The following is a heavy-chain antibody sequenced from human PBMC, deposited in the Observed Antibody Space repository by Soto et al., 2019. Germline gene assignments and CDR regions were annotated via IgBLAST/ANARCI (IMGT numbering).Heavy chain of an antibody. CDR3: ARDGGHGNNYEYFDY. Sequence: PGGSLRLSCAASGFSFRTYWMHWVRQAPEKGLMLVSRINSAGNITTYADSVKGRFTISRDNAKNTLYLQMNSLRAEDTAVYYCARDGGHGNNYEYFDYWGQGTLVTVSS. CDR2: INSAGNIT. J-gene: IGHJ4*02. CDR1: GFSFRTYW. V-gene: IGHV3-74*01. D-gene: IGHD5-12*01.